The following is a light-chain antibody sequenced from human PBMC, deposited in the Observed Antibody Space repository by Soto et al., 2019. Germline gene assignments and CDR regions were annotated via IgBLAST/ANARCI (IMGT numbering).Light chain of an antibody. Sequence: EIPMTQSPSTLSASVGDRVTITCRASQSISSWLAWYQQKPGKAPKLLIYKASSLESGVPSRFSGSGSGTEFTLTISSLQPDDFAIYYCQQYKSFSLTFGGGTKVEIK. CDR2: KAS. CDR1: QSISSW. CDR3: QQYKSFSLT. V-gene: IGKV1-5*03. J-gene: IGKJ4*01.